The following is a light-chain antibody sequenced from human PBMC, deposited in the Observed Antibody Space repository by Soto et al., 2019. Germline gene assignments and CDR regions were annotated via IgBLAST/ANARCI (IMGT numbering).Light chain of an antibody. CDR2: GAS. CDR1: QSVSSN. J-gene: IGKJ4*01. Sequence: EIVMTQSPATLSVSPGERATLSCRASQSVSSNLAWYQQKPGQAPRLLMYGASTRATGIPARFSGSGSGTEFTLTISSLQSEDFAVYYCQQYNNWPAAFGGGTKVEIK. CDR3: QQYNNWPAA. V-gene: IGKV3-15*01.